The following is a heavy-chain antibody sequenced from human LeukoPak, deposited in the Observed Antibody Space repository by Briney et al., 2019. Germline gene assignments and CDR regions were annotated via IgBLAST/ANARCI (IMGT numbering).Heavy chain of an antibody. J-gene: IGHJ3*01. CDR3: AKARIAAAGTGAFEV. D-gene: IGHD6-13*01. CDR2: FSATDGSA. Sequence: PGGSLRLSCAASGFSVSTYGMTWVRQAPGKGLEWVSAFSATDGSAQYAESVKGLFTISRDNSKNSLYLQMNSLRDEDTAVYYCAKARIAAAGTGAFEVWGQGTMVTVSS. CDR1: GFSVSTYG. V-gene: IGHV3-23*01.